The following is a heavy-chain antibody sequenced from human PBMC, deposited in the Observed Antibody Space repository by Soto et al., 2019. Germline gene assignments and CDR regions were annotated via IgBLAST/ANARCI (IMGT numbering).Heavy chain of an antibody. V-gene: IGHV3-30*18. CDR1: GFTFSSYG. CDR2: ISYDGSNK. D-gene: IGHD3-10*01. Sequence: GGSLSLSCAASGFTFSSYGIHWVRQAPGKGLEWVAVISYDGSNKYYADSVKGRFTISRDNSKNTLYLQMNSLRAEDTAVYYCAKVVGYYGSGSYPLRYYGMDVWGQGTTVTVSS. CDR3: AKVVGYYGSGSYPLRYYGMDV. J-gene: IGHJ6*02.